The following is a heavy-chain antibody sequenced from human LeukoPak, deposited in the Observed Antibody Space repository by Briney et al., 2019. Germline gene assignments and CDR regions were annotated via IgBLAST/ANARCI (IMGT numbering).Heavy chain of an antibody. Sequence: SETLFLTCTVSGGSISSYYWSWIRQPPGKGLEWIGYIYYSGSTNYNPSLKSRVTISVDTSRNQFSLKLSSVTAADTAVYYCARAVAGLFAFDIWGQGTMVTVSS. J-gene: IGHJ3*02. V-gene: IGHV4-59*01. CDR2: IYYSGST. CDR1: GGSISSYY. CDR3: ARAVAGLFAFDI. D-gene: IGHD6-19*01.